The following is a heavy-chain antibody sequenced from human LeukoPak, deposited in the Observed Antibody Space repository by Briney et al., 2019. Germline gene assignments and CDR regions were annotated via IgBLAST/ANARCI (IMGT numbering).Heavy chain of an antibody. CDR1: GFTFSSYA. V-gene: IGHV3-30-3*01. Sequence: GGSLRLSCAASGFTFSSYAMHWVRQAPGKGLEWVAVISYDGSNKYYADSVKGRFTISRDNFKNTLYLQMNSLRVEDTAVYYCAREYSSSWSYFDYWGQGTLVTVSS. CDR3: AREYSSSWSYFDY. J-gene: IGHJ4*02. CDR2: ISYDGSNK. D-gene: IGHD6-13*01.